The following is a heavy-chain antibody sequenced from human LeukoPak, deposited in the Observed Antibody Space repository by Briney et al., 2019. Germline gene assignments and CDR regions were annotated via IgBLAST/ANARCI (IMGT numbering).Heavy chain of an antibody. CDR2: IYHSGST. CDR3: ARVKFGGSYNYFDY. CDR1: GVSISSGGYS. V-gene: IGHV4-30-2*01. D-gene: IGHD1-26*01. J-gene: IGHJ4*02. Sequence: PSETLSLTCAVSGVSISSGGYSWSWIRQPPGKGLEWIGYIYHSGSTYYNPSLKSRVTISVDRSKNQFSLKLSSVTAADTAVYYCARVKFGGSYNYFDYWGQGTLVTVSS.